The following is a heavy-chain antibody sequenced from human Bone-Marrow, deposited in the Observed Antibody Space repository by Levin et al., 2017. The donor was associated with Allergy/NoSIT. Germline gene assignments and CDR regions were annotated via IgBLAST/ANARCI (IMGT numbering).Heavy chain of an antibody. J-gene: IGHJ4*02. V-gene: IGHV4-34*01. D-gene: IGHD2-15*01. CDR1: GGSFSGYY. CDR2: INHSGST. CDR3: ARKKLLTGRGTYYFDY. Sequence: SETLSLTCAVYGGSFSGYYWSWIRQPPGKGLEWIGEINHSGSTNYNPSLKSRVTISVDTSKNQFSLKLSSVTAADTAVYYCARKKLLTGRGTYYFDYWGQGTLVTVSS.